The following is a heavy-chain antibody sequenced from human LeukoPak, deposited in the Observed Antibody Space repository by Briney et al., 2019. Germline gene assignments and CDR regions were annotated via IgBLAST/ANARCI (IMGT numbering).Heavy chain of an antibody. CDR1: GFTFDVYG. J-gene: IGHJ4*02. CDR2: IIWNGGST. D-gene: IGHD2-2*01. CDR3: ARVDNIVVVPAASYYFDY. Sequence: PGGSLRLSCAASGFTFDVYGMSWVRQAPGKGLEWVSGIIWNGGSTGYADSVKGRFTISRDNAKNSLYLQMNSLRAEDTALYYCARVDNIVVVPAASYYFDYWGQGTLVTVSS. V-gene: IGHV3-20*04.